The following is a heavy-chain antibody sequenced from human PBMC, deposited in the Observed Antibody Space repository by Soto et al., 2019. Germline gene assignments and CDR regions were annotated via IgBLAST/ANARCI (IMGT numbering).Heavy chain of an antibody. CDR3: ARDQPGYSYGYSLGY. CDR2: ISSSSSYI. CDR1: GFTFSSYS. J-gene: IGHJ4*02. D-gene: IGHD5-18*01. V-gene: IGHV3-21*01. Sequence: EVQLVESGGGLVKPGGSLRLSCAASGFTFSSYSMNWVRQAPGKGLEWVSSISSSSSYIYYADSVEGRFTISRDNAKNSLYLQMTSLRAEDTAVYYCARDQPGYSYGYSLGYWGQGTLVTVSS.